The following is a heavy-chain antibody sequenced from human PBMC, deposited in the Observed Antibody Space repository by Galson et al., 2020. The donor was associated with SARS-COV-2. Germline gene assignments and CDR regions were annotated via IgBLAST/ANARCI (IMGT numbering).Heavy chain of an antibody. CDR3: AKVKPQLYGPRRGDYFDY. CDR2: ISYDGSNK. D-gene: IGHD5-18*01. V-gene: IGHV3-30*18. Sequence: GESLKISCAASGFTFSSYGMHWVRQAPGKGLEWVAVISYDGSNKYYADSVKGRFTISRDNSKNTLYLQMNSLRAEDTAVYYCAKVKPQLYGPRRGDYFDYWGQGTLVTVSS. J-gene: IGHJ4*02. CDR1: GFTFSSYG.